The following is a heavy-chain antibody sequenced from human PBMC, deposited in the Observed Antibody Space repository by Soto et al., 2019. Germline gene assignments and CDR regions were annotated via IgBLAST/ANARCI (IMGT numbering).Heavy chain of an antibody. CDR2: ISYDGSNQ. J-gene: IGHJ6*02. CDR3: ARDRSSTYHYYGMAL. CDR1: GFSFNRHG. Sequence: GGSLRLSCEASGFSFNRHGIHWVRQAPGKGLEWLAVISYDGSNQDYADSVKGRFSISRDNSKNTVYLQMNSLRAADTAVYYCARDRSSTYHYYGMALWGQGTTVTVSS. V-gene: IGHV3-30-3*01. D-gene: IGHD6-19*01.